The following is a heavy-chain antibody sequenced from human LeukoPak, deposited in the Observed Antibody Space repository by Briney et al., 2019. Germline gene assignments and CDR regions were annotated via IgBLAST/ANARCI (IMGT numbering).Heavy chain of an antibody. Sequence: SGTLSLTCAVSGGSISSSNWWSWVRQPPGKGLEWIGEIYHSGSTNYNPSLKSRVTISVDESKNQFSLKLSSVTAADTAVYYCARRSLDDYVWGSYRPLYFDYWGQGTLVTVSS. CDR1: GGSISSSNW. J-gene: IGHJ4*02. D-gene: IGHD3-16*02. V-gene: IGHV4-4*02. CDR2: IYHSGST. CDR3: ARRSLDDYVWGSYRPLYFDY.